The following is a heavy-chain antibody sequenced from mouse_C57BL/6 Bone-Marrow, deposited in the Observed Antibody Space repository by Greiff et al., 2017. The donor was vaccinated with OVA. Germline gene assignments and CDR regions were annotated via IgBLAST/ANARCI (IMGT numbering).Heavy chain of an antibody. V-gene: IGHV1-26*01. CDR3: ARETVWLQLWDYYAMDY. CDR2: INPNNGGT. Sequence: EVQLQQSGPELVKPGASVKISCKASGYTFTDYYMNWVKQSHGKSLEWIGDINPNNGGTSYNQKFKGKATLTVDKSSSTAYMELRSLTSEDSAVYYCARETVWLQLWDYYAMDYWGQGTSVTVSS. D-gene: IGHD2-2*01. CDR1: GYTFTDYY. J-gene: IGHJ4*01.